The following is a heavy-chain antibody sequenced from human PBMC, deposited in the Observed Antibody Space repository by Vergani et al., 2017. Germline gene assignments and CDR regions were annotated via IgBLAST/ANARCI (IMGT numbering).Heavy chain of an antibody. CDR2: IYYSGST. Sequence: QVQLQESGPGLVKPSETLSLTCTVSGGSISSGGYYWSWIRQHPGKGLEWIGFIYYSGSTYYNPSLKSRVTISVDTSKNQFSLKLSSVTAADTAVYYCARDLYGEHFFDYWGQGTLVTVSS. D-gene: IGHD4-17*01. V-gene: IGHV4-31*03. CDR3: ARDLYGEHFFDY. J-gene: IGHJ4*02. CDR1: GGSISSGGYY.